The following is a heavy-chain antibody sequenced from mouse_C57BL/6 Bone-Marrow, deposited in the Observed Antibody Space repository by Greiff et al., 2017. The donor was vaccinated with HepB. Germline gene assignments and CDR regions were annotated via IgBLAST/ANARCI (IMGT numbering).Heavy chain of an antibody. CDR1: GYTFTSYW. CDR2: IDPSASYT. J-gene: IGHJ4*01. D-gene: IGHD2-5*01. Sequence: QVHVKQSGAELVKPGASVKLSCKASGYTFTSYWMQWVKQRPGQGLEWIGEIDPSASYTNYNQKFKGKATLTVDTSSSTAYMQLSSLTSEDSAVYYCAREHIGPYSNYPYYAMDYWGQGTSVTVSS. V-gene: IGHV1-50*01. CDR3: AREHIGPYSNYPYYAMDY.